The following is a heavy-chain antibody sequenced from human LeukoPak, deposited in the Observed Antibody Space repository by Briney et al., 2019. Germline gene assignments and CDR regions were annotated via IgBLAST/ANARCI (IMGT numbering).Heavy chain of an antibody. D-gene: IGHD6-6*01. CDR2: IYHSEST. J-gene: IGHJ4*02. Sequence: SETLSLTCAVPGYSISSGHYWGWIRQPPGKGLEWIGSIYHSESTYYNPSLKSRVTISVDTSKNQFSLKLSSVTAADTAVYYCARHHGYSSSSHYFDYWGQGTLVTVSS. CDR3: ARHHGYSSSSHYFDY. V-gene: IGHV4-38-2*01. CDR1: GYSISSGHY.